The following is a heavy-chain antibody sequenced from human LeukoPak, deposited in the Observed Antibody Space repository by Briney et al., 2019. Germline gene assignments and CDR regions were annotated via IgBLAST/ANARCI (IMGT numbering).Heavy chain of an antibody. CDR1: GFTFSSYE. Sequence: GGSLRLSCAASGFTFSSYEMNWVRQAPGKGLEWISYISSSGSTIYYADSVKGRFTISRDNAENSLYLQMNSLRAEDTAVYYCARVGYYDSSGFWGQGTLVTVSS. CDR3: ARVGYYDSSGF. CDR2: ISSSGSTI. J-gene: IGHJ4*02. D-gene: IGHD3-22*01. V-gene: IGHV3-48*03.